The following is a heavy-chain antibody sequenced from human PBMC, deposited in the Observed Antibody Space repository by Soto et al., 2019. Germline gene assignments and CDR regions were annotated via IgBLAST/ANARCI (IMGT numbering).Heavy chain of an antibody. J-gene: IGHJ6*02. Sequence: GGSLRLSCAASGFTFSDFGMHWVRQAPGKGLEWVAIISYDGILKYYADSVKGRFTISRDTSKGAVYLQMNSLTPEDTAVYYCAKDFKVSGGHYGSLNYYYGMDVWGQGTTVTVSS. CDR2: ISYDGILK. CDR3: AKDFKVSGGHYGSLNYYYGMDV. D-gene: IGHD3-10*01. V-gene: IGHV3-30*18. CDR1: GFTFSDFG.